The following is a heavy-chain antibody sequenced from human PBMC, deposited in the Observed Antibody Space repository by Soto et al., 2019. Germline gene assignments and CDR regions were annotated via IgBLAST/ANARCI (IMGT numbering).Heavy chain of an antibody. D-gene: IGHD2-15*01. V-gene: IGHV4-31*03. CDR3: ARDGHGGTSGLFDY. Sequence: SETLSLTCTVSGGSISSGGYYWSWIRQHPGKGLEWIGYIYYSGSTYYNPSLKSRVTISVDTSKNQFSLKLSSVTAADTAVYYCARDGHGGTSGLFDYWGQGTLVTVSS. CDR2: IYYSGST. CDR1: GGSISSGGYY. J-gene: IGHJ4*02.